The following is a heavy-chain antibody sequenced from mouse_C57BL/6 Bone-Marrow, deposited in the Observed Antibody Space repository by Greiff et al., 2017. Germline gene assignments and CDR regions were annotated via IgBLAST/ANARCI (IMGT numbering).Heavy chain of an antibody. CDR3: ARGGLDYGSSYWYFDV. V-gene: IGHV5-2*01. J-gene: IGHJ1*03. Sequence: EVHLVESGGGLVQPGESLKLSCESNEYEFPSHDMSWVRKTPEKGLELVAAINSDGGSTYYPDTMESRFIISRDNTEKTLYLQMSSLRSEDTAVYYCARGGLDYGSSYWYFDVWGTGTTVTVSS. D-gene: IGHD1-1*01. CDR2: INSDGGST. CDR1: EYEFPSHD.